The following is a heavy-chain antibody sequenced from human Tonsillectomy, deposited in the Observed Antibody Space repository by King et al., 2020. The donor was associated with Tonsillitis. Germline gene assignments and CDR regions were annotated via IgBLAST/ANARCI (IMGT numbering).Heavy chain of an antibody. CDR2: IKQDGSEK. V-gene: IGHV3-7*01. Sequence: VQLVESGGDLVQPGGSLRLSCAASGFNFRSYWMSWVRQAPGKGLEWVANIKQDGSEKNYLDSVKGRFTISRDNARNSLYLQMNSLRAEDTAVYYCARDFWTGDVVVVAAMDVWGKGTTVTVSS. CDR3: ARDFWTGDVVVVAAMDV. CDR1: GFNFRSYW. J-gene: IGHJ6*04. D-gene: IGHD2-15*01.